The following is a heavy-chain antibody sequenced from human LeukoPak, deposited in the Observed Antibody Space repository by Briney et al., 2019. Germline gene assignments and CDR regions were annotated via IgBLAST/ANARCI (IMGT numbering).Heavy chain of an antibody. CDR1: GGSFSGYY. D-gene: IGHD6-13*01. J-gene: IGHJ4*02. CDR3: ARCIAAAGTTGCDY. Sequence: PSETLSLTCAVYGGSFSGYYWSWIRQPPGKGLEWIGEINHSGSTNYNPSLKSRVTISVDTSKNQFSLKPSSVTAADTAVYYCARCIAAAGTTGCDYWGQGTLVTVSS. CDR2: INHSGST. V-gene: IGHV4-34*01.